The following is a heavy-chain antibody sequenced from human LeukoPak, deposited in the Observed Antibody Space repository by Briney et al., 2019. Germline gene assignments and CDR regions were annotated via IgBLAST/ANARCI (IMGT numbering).Heavy chain of an antibody. CDR2: MNPNSGNT. Sequence: ASVKVSCKASGGTFTSYDINWVRQATGQGLEWMGWMNPNSGNTGYARKFQGRVTMTRNTSISTAYMELSSLRSEDTAVYYCARVQYDYVWGNIFYYYYGMDVWGQGTTVTVSS. CDR1: GGTFTSYD. CDR3: ARVQYDYVWGNIFYYYYGMDV. J-gene: IGHJ6*02. D-gene: IGHD3-16*01. V-gene: IGHV1-8*01.